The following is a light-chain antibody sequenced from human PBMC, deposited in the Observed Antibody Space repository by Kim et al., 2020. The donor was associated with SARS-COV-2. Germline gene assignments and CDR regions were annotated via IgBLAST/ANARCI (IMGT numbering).Light chain of an antibody. J-gene: IGKJ1*01. CDR2: ETS. CDR1: QSIATY. CDR3: QQTYRNPPT. V-gene: IGKV1-39*01. Sequence: ASVGDRVTTTCRASQSIATYLNWYQWKPGKAPNLLIFETSNLQSGVPSRFSGSVSGTDFTLTINNLQPEDFATYYCQQTYRNPPTFGRGTKVDIK.